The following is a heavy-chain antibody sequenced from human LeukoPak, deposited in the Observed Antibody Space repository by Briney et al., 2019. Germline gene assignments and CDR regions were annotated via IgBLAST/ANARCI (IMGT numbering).Heavy chain of an antibody. J-gene: IGHJ4*02. Sequence: PGGSLRLSSEGSGFTFRTSSMNWVRQAPGKGLEWISYISSGSSTISYADSVKGRFTISRDNGKNSLYLQMKSLRDEDTAVYYCARARIVVATANYFDLWGQGTLVTVSS. CDR1: GFTFRTSS. V-gene: IGHV3-48*02. D-gene: IGHD2-21*02. CDR2: ISSGSSTI. CDR3: ARARIVVATANYFDL.